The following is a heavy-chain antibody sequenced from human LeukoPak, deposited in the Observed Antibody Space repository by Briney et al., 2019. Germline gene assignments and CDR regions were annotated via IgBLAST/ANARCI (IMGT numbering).Heavy chain of an antibody. J-gene: IGHJ4*02. Sequence: GGSLRLSCAASGFTFSSYGMHWVRQAPGKGLEWVAVIWYDGSNKYYADSVKGRFTISRDNSKNTLYLQMNSLRAEDTAVYYCAKAGSSLVPYYFDYWGQGTLVTVSS. CDR2: IWYDGSNK. D-gene: IGHD6-6*01. CDR1: GFTFSSYG. V-gene: IGHV3-33*06. CDR3: AKAGSSLVPYYFDY.